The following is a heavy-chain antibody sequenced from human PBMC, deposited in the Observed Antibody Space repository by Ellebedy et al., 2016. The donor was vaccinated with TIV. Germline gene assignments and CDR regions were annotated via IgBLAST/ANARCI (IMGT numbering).Heavy chain of an antibody. CDR1: GYSFTSYW. V-gene: IGHV5-51*01. D-gene: IGHD2-15*01. CDR3: ARQSGDCSGGSCLGWFDP. Sequence: GESLKISCKGSGYSFTSYWIGWVRQMPGKGLEWMGIIYPGDSDTRYSPSFQGQVTISADKSISTAYLQWSSLKASDTAMYYCARQSGDCSGGSCLGWFDPWGQGTLVTVSS. CDR2: IYPGDSDT. J-gene: IGHJ5*02.